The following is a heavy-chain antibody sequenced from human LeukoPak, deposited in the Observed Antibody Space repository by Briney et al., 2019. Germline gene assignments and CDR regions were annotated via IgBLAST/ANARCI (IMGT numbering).Heavy chain of an antibody. CDR1: GGSISGYS. CDR3: ARAKLRNWFDP. J-gene: IGHJ5*02. D-gene: IGHD1-1*01. Sequence: SSETLSLTCTVSGGSISGYSWSWIRQPPGKGLECIGYIYYSGSTNYNPSLKSRVTMSVDTSKNQFSLSLSSVTAADTAVYYCARAKLRNWFDPWGQGTLVTVSS. V-gene: IGHV4-59*01. CDR2: IYYSGST.